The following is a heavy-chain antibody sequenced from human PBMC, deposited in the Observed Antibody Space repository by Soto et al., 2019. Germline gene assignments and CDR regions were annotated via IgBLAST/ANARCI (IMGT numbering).Heavy chain of an antibody. CDR1: GYTFVSYG. D-gene: IGHD2-2*01. CDR2: INAYNGYT. Sequence: SVKVSCKASGYTFVSYGISWVRQAPGQGLEWMGWINAYNGYTIYAQNFQGRLTMTADTSTSTAYMDLRSLRSDDTAIYYCARGCRTPSCQFGLDVWGQGTTVTVSS. J-gene: IGHJ6*02. CDR3: ARGCRTPSCQFGLDV. V-gene: IGHV1-18*04.